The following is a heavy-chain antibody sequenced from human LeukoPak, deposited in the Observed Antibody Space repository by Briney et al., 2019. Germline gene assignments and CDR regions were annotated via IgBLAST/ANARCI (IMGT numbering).Heavy chain of an antibody. CDR1: GGSISSGSYY. CDR3: ARAGTTTVVPAAPRGYYYYMDV. CDR2: IYTSGST. V-gene: IGHV4-61*02. J-gene: IGHJ6*03. D-gene: IGHD2-2*01. Sequence: PSETLSLTCTVSGGSISSGSYYWSWIRQPAGKGLEWIGRIYTSGSTNYNPSLKSRITMSVDTSKNQFSLKLSSVTAADTAVYYCARAGTTTVVPAAPRGYYYYMDVWGKGTTVTVSS.